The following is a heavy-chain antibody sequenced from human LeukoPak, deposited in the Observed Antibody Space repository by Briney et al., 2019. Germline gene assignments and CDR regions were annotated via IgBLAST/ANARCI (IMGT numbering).Heavy chain of an antibody. D-gene: IGHD5-24*01. CDR1: GGSVSSGSYY. CDR3: ARDSVTREMATRYDY. V-gene: IGHV4-61*01. CDR2: NYYSGST. J-gene: IGHJ4*02. Sequence: SETLSLTCTVSGGSVSSGSYYWSWIRQPPGKGLEWIGYNYYSGSTNYNPSLKSRVTISVDTSKNQFSLKLSSVTAADTAVYYCARDSVTREMATRYDYWGQGTLVTVSS.